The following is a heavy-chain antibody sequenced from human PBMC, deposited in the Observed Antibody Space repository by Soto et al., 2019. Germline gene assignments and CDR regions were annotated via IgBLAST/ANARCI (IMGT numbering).Heavy chain of an antibody. CDR1: GYTFTSYG. CDR3: ARTALRFLEWLLHNPEDY. J-gene: IGHJ4*02. V-gene: IGHV1-18*01. Sequence: ASVKVSCKASGYTFTSYGISWVRQAPGQGLEWMGWISAYNGNTNYAQKLQGRVTMTTDTSTSTAYMELRSLRSDDTAVYYCARTALRFLEWLLHNPEDYWGQGTLVTVSS. CDR2: ISAYNGNT. D-gene: IGHD3-3*01.